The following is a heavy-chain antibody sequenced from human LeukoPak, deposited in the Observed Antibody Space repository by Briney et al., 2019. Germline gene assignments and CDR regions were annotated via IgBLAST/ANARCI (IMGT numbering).Heavy chain of an antibody. Sequence: GGSLRLSCAASGFTFSSYWMSWPRQAPGKGREGVANIKQDGSEKYYVDSVKGRFTISRDNAKNSLYLQRNSLRAEDTAVYYCASVPRSSGWYYFDYWGQGTLVTVSS. V-gene: IGHV3-7*03. CDR1: GFTFSSYW. D-gene: IGHD6-19*01. J-gene: IGHJ4*02. CDR2: IKQDGSEK. CDR3: ASVPRSSGWYYFDY.